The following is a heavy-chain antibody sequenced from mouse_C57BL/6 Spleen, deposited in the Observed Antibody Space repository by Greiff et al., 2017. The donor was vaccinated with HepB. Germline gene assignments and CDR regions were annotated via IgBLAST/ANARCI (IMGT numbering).Heavy chain of an antibody. CDR2: IDPSDSET. V-gene: IGHV1-52*01. J-gene: IGHJ3*01. D-gene: IGHD1-1*02. Sequence: QVQLKQPGAELVRPGSSVKLSCKASGYTFTSYWMHWVKQRPIQGLEWIGNIDPSDSETHYNQKFKDKATLTVDKSSSTAYMQLSSLTSEDSAVYYCARDGGSGGFAYWGQGTLVTVSA. CDR1: GYTFTSYW. CDR3: ARDGGSGGFAY.